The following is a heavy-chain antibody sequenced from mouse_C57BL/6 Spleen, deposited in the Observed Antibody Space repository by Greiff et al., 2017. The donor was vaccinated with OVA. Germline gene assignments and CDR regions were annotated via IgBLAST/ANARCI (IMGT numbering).Heavy chain of an antibody. CDR2: IYPGSGST. J-gene: IGHJ1*03. D-gene: IGHD1-1*02. CDR1: GYTFTSYW. CDR3: ARDRPVRGSYGGWYFDV. V-gene: IGHV1-55*01. Sequence: QVHVKQPGAELVKPGASVKMSCKASGYTFTSYWITWVKQRPGQGLEWIGDIYPGSGSTNYNEKFKSKATLTVDTSSSTAYMQLSSLTSEDSAVYYCARDRPVRGSYGGWYFDVWGTGTTVTVSS.